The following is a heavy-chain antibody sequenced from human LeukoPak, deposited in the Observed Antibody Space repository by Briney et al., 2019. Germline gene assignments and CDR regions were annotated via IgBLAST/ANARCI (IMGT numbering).Heavy chain of an antibody. CDR1: GGSFSGYY. CDR3: ARSSTVTRPDFDY. J-gene: IGHJ4*02. D-gene: IGHD4-17*01. CDR2: IYYSGST. V-gene: IGHV4-31*11. Sequence: SETLSLTCAVYGGSFSGYYWSWIRQHPGKGLEWIGYIYYSGSTYYNPSLKSRVTISVDTSKNQFSLKLSSVTAADTAVYYCARSSTVTRPDFDYWGQGTLVTVSS.